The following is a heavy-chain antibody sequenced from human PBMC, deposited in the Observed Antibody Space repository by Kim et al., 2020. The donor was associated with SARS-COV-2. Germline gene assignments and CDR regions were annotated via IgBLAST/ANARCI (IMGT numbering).Heavy chain of an antibody. J-gene: IGHJ4*02. CDR1: GFTFSSHG. CDR2: INGDRSII. D-gene: IGHD3-16*01. Sequence: GGSLRLSCAASGFTFSSHGMPWVRQAPGKGPVWVSPINGDRSIIEYAASVKGRFTISRDNSKNTLDLQMNSLRPEDTAVYYCARGWRSWGFVSWGPGLLV. V-gene: IGHV3-74*01. CDR3: ARGWRSWGFVS.